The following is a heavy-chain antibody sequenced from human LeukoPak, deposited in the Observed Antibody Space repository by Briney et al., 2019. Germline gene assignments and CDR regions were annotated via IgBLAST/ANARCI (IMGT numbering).Heavy chain of an antibody. CDR1: GYSISSGYY. D-gene: IGHD2-15*01. Sequence: SETLSLTCTVSGYSISSGYYWGWIRQPPGEGLGWIGSIYHSGSTYYNLSLKSRVTISVDTSKNQFSLKLSSVTAADTAVYYCVRVVYYYYYMDVWGKGTTVTVSS. J-gene: IGHJ6*03. V-gene: IGHV4-38-2*02. CDR2: IYHSGST. CDR3: VRVVYYYYYMDV.